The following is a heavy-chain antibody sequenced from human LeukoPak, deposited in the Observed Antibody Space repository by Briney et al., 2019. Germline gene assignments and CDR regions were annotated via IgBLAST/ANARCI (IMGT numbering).Heavy chain of an antibody. Sequence: SETLSLTCTVSGDSVSSGGYHWSWIRQPPGKGLEWIGQIVNSGSANYNPSLKSRVTISPDTSKNQFSLKVRSVTIADTAVYYCARYPAGSGRSDRWGQGTLVTVSS. V-gene: IGHV4-61*08. CDR1: GDSVSSGGYH. CDR2: IVNSGSA. J-gene: IGHJ5*02. CDR3: ARYPAGSGRSDR. D-gene: IGHD3-10*01.